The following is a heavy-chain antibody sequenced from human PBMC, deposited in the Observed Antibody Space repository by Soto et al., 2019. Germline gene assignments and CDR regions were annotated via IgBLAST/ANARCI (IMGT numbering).Heavy chain of an antibody. D-gene: IGHD3-22*01. Sequence: QVQLIQSEAEVKKPGSSVRVSCTASGGIFGSHGFSWVRQAPGQRLEWAGGFIPIFRTLTYTEKFQARVRIAGHEAPNTVYLDLISVTSEDTAVSYCVRDRRIYYSYTHDEFVASDYEVWGQGTMVSVSS. J-gene: IGHJ3*01. CDR1: GGIFGSHG. CDR3: VRDRRIYYSYTHDEFVASDYEV. V-gene: IGHV1-69*01. CDR2: FIPIFRTL.